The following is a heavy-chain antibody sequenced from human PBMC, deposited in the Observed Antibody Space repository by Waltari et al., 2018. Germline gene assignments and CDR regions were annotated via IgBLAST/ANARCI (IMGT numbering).Heavy chain of an antibody. CDR2: VDGSVRT. J-gene: IGHJ5*02. Sequence: WSRQSRQKDLECIGHVDGSVRTKYNPSFASRVTLSLDTSKNLFSLMVTSATAAYTAVYYCARNLGRVLYLDTWGPGTLVTVSP. D-gene: IGHD2-15*01. V-gene: IGHV4-4*02. CDR3: ARNLGRVLYLDT.